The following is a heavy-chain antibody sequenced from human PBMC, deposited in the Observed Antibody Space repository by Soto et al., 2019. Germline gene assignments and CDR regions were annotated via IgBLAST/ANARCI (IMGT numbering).Heavy chain of an antibody. Sequence: SETLSLTCTVSGGSISSYYWSWIRQPPGKGLEWIGYIYYSGSTNYNPSLKSRVTISVDTPKNQFSLKLSSVTAADTAVYYCARVRRDGYNPFDYWGQGTLVTVSS. CDR3: ARVRRDGYNPFDY. D-gene: IGHD5-12*01. CDR2: IYYSGST. CDR1: GGSISSYY. J-gene: IGHJ4*02. V-gene: IGHV4-59*01.